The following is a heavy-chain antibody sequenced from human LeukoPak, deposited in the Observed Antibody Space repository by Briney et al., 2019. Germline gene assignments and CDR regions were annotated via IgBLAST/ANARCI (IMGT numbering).Heavy chain of an antibody. CDR2: IYSGGTT. D-gene: IGHD3-22*01. V-gene: IGHV3-53*01. CDR1: GFTVSSNY. J-gene: IGHJ1*01. Sequence: GGSLTRSCAASGFTVSSNYMIRLPQAPGQGLEWVSVIYSGGTTYCADSVKGRFTISRDNSKNTMYLQMNSLRAEDTAVYYCARDYYDSSGYYYGYFQHWGQGTLVTVSS. CDR3: ARDYYDSSGYYYGYFQH.